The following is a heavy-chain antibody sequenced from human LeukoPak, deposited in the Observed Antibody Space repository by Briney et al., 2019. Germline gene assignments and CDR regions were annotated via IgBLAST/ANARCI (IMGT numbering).Heavy chain of an antibody. D-gene: IGHD1-26*01. J-gene: IGHJ5*02. Sequence: SETLSLTCTVSGGSISSSSYYWGWIRQPPGKGLEWIGSIYYSGSTYYNPSLKSRVTISVDTSKNQFSLKLSSVTAADTAVYYCARVGGSYIGGDNWFDPWGQGTLVTVSS. CDR1: GGSISSSSYY. CDR3: ARVGGSYIGGDNWFDP. CDR2: IYYSGST. V-gene: IGHV4-39*07.